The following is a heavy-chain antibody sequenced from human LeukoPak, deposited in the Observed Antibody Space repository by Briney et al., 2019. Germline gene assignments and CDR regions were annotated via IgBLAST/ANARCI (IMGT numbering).Heavy chain of an antibody. CDR2: IYYSGST. D-gene: IGHD6-13*01. V-gene: IGHV4-39*07. CDR3: AREVRAGSSSWTRINGYYFDY. Sequence: SETLSLTCTVSGGFISSSSYYWGWIRQPPGKGLEWIGSIYYSGSTYYNPSLKSRVTISIDTSKNQFSLKLSSVTAADTAVYYCAREVRAGSSSWTRINGYYFDYWGQGTLVTVSS. CDR1: GGFISSSSYY. J-gene: IGHJ4*02.